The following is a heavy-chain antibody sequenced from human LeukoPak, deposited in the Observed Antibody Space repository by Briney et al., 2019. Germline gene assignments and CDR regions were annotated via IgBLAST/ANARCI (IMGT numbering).Heavy chain of an antibody. Sequence: GGSLRLSCAASGFTFDDYAMHWVRQAPGEGLEWVSGISWNSGSIGYADSVKGRFTISRDNAKNSLYLQMNSLRAEDTALYYCARRCYDILTGHPDAFDIWGQGTMVTVSS. V-gene: IGHV3-9*01. CDR3: ARRCYDILTGHPDAFDI. CDR2: ISWNSGSI. J-gene: IGHJ3*02. CDR1: GFTFDDYA. D-gene: IGHD3-9*01.